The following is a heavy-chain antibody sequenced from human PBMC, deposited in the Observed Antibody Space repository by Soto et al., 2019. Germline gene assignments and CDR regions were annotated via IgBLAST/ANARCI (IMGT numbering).Heavy chain of an antibody. CDR3: TRHGYYDSSDS. V-gene: IGHV3-73*02. CDR1: GFTFSGSA. J-gene: IGHJ4*02. Sequence: EVQLVESGGGLVQPGGSLKLSCAASGFTFSGSAMHWVRQASGKGLEWVGRIRSKANSYATAYAASVKGRFTISRDDAKNTAYLQMNSLKTEETAVYYCTRHGYYDSSDSWGQGTLVTVSS. CDR2: IRSKANSYAT. D-gene: IGHD3-22*01.